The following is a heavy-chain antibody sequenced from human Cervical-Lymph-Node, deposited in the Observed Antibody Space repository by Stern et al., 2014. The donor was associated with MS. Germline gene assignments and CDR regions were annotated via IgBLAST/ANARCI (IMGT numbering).Heavy chain of an antibody. D-gene: IGHD5-18*01. CDR3: ARNRGGYTYGSDFDS. Sequence: VQLVESGAEVKKPGSSVKVSCKTSGGTLDSFAISWVRQAPGQGLQWVARIVPVLGMANYAQKFQGRVTVTADLSTSTAYMEVTSLRSEDTAIYYCARNRGGYTYGSDFDSWGQGTLVTVSS. V-gene: IGHV1-69*04. CDR2: IVPVLGMA. J-gene: IGHJ4*02. CDR1: GGTLDSFA.